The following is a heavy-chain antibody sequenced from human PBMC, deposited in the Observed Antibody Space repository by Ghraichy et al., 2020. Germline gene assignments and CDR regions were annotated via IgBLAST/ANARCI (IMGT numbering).Heavy chain of an antibody. J-gene: IGHJ6*02. Sequence: ASVKVSSKASGYTFTGYYMHWVRQAPGQGLEWMGRINPNSGGTNYAQKFQGRVTMTRDTSISTAYMELSRLRSDDTAVYYCAGNKERGGSSWYAYYFGMDVWGQGTTVTVSS. CDR2: INPNSGGT. V-gene: IGHV1-2*06. CDR3: AGNKERGGSSWYAYYFGMDV. CDR1: GYTFTGYY. D-gene: IGHD6-13*01.